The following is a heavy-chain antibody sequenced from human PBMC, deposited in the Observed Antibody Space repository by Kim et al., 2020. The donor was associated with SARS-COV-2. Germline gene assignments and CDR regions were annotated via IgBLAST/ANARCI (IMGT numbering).Heavy chain of an antibody. CDR3: ARSPSGPGDIVDTSRYFDY. CDR1: GFTFSSYA. CDR2: ISSNGGST. Sequence: GGSLRLSCAASGFTFSSYAMHWVRQAPGKGLEYVSAISSNGGSTYYANSVKGRFTISRDNSKNTLYLQMGSLRAEDMAVYYCARSPSGPGDIVDTSRYFDYWGQGTLVTVSS. J-gene: IGHJ4*02. D-gene: IGHD5-12*01. V-gene: IGHV3-64*01.